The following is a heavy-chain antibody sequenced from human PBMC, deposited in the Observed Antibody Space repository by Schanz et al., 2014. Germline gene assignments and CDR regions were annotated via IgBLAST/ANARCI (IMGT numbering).Heavy chain of an antibody. D-gene: IGHD1-26*01. J-gene: IGHJ4*02. CDR3: ARRYSGRYCFDY. V-gene: IGHV3-11*04. CDR1: GFTFNDYY. Sequence: QVQLVESGGGLVKPGGSLRLSCAASGFTFNDYYMSWIRQAPGKGLEWVSSVSSSGSTASYADSVKGRFTISRDNAKNSLSLQMDRLRDEDTAVYYCARRYSGRYCFDYWGQGTLVAVSS. CDR2: VSSSGSTA.